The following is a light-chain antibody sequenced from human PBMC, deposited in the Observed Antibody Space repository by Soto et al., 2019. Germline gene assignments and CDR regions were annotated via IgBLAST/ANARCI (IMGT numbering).Light chain of an antibody. CDR1: NSDIGTYNY. CDR3: CSYPGSNTWV. CDR2: DVS. J-gene: IGLJ3*02. Sequence: QSALTQPRSASGSPGQSVTISCTGTNSDIGTYNYVSWYQQHPGKAPKVMIYDVSKRPSGVPDRFSGSKSGNTASLTISGLQAEDEADYYCCSYPGSNTWVFGGGTKVTVL. V-gene: IGLV2-11*01.